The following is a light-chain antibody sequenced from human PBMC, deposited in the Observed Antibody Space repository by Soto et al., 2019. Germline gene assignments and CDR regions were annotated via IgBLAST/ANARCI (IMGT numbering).Light chain of an antibody. Sequence: DIVMTQSPLSLPVTPGEPASISCRSSQSLLHSNGYNYLDWYLQKPGQSPQLLIYLGSNRTSGVADRFNGSGSGTDFTLKIGRVEAEDVGIYYCMQALQTPLTFGGGTKVEIK. CDR2: LGS. CDR3: MQALQTPLT. V-gene: IGKV2-28*01. CDR1: QSLLHSNGYNY. J-gene: IGKJ4*01.